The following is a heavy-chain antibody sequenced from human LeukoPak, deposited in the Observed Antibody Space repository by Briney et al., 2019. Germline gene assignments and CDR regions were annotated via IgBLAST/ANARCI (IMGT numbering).Heavy chain of an antibody. CDR3: ARVLLWFGEFGWFDP. D-gene: IGHD3-10*01. V-gene: IGHV4-34*01. CDR2: INHSGST. J-gene: IGHJ5*02. Sequence: SETLSLTCAVYGGSFSGYYWSWIRQPPGKGLEWIGEINHSGSTNYNPSLKSRGTISVDTSKNQFSLKLSSVTAADTAVYYCARVLLWFGEFGWFDPWGQGTLVTVSS. CDR1: GGSFSGYY.